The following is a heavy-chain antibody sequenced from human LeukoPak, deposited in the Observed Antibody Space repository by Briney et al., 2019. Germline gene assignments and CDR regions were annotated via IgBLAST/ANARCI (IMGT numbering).Heavy chain of an antibody. Sequence: AGSLRLSCAASGFTFSSYSMNWVRQAPGKGLEWVSSISSSSSYIYYADSVKGRFTISRDTAKNSLYLQMNSLRAEDTAVYYCARDQADTAMVPPYFDYWGQGTLVTVSS. CDR3: ARDQADTAMVPPYFDY. D-gene: IGHD5-18*01. J-gene: IGHJ4*02. CDR1: GFTFSSYS. V-gene: IGHV3-21*01. CDR2: ISSSSSYI.